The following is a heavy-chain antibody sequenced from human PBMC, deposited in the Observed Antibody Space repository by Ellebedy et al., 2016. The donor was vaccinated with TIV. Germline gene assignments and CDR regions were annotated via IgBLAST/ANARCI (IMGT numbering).Heavy chain of an antibody. V-gene: IGHV4-59*01. J-gene: IGHJ3*01. CDR1: GASISSDY. CDR3: ARAVGDSFAGNAFDL. D-gene: IGHD2-21*01. CDR2: MYYSAST. Sequence: MPSETLSLTCSVSGASISSDYWGWIRQSPGKGLEWIGYMYYSASTNYNPSLTRRLTISGDTSKNQFSLKLNSVTAADTAVYHCARAVGDSFAGNAFDLWGQGTSVTVSS.